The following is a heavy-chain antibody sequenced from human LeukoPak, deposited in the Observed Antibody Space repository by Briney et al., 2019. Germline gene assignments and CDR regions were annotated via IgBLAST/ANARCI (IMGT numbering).Heavy chain of an antibody. CDR1: GYSISSGYY. CDR3: ARDLYSSGWGYFDY. Sequence: SETLSLTCTISGYSISSGYYWGWIRQPPGKGLEWIGSIYHSGGTYYNPSLKSRVTISLDTSENQFSLKLSSVTAADTAVYYCARDLYSSGWGYFDYWGQGTLVTVSS. V-gene: IGHV4-38-2*02. J-gene: IGHJ4*02. CDR2: IYHSGGT. D-gene: IGHD6-19*01.